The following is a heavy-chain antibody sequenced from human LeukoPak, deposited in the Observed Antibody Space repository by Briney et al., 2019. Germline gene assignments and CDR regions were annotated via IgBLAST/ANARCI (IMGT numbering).Heavy chain of an antibody. Sequence: SQALSLTCTVSGGSISSGTYYWSWIRQHPGKSLEWIGYIYYSGSTYYNPSLKSRVTMSVDTSKNQFSLKLSSVTAADTAVYYCARDPDALGYCSGGSCFRSTGAFDIWGQGTMVTVSS. CDR1: GGSISSGTYY. CDR3: ARDPDALGYCSGGSCFRSTGAFDI. CDR2: IYYSGST. V-gene: IGHV4-31*03. J-gene: IGHJ3*02. D-gene: IGHD2-15*01.